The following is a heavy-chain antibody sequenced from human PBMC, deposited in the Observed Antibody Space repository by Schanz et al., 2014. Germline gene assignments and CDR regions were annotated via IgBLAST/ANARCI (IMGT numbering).Heavy chain of an antibody. CDR1: GFTFSDSF. CDR3: IRGDIMVVPVAHF. V-gene: IGHV3-11*04. Sequence: QVLLVESGGGLVKPGGSLRLSCSASGFTFSDSFMSWIRQTPGKGLEWLSYISSSGNIIHYADSVKGRFTISRDNAKNSLYLQMNSLRAEDTAVYYCIRGDIMVVPVAHFWGQGILVTVSS. D-gene: IGHD2-2*01. CDR2: ISSSGNII. J-gene: IGHJ4*02.